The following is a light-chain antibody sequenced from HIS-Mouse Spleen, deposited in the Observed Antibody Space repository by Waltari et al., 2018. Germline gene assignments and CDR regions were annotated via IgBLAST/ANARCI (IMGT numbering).Light chain of an antibody. J-gene: IGLJ3*02. CDR2: EVS. CDR3: SSYTSSSNWV. V-gene: IGLV2-14*01. CDR1: SSDVGGYNY. Sequence: QSALTQPASVSGSPGQSITISCTGTSSDVGGYNYVSWYQQHPGKAPKLMIYEVSNRPSGVSNRFSGSKSGNTASLTISGLQAEDKADYYCSSYTSSSNWVFGGGTKLTVL.